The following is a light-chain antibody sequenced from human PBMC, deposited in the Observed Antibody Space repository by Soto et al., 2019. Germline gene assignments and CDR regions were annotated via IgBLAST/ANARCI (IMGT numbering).Light chain of an antibody. J-gene: IGLJ1*01. CDR1: ASDIGTYNL. V-gene: IGLV2-23*01. CDR2: EAN. CDR3: CSYAGSGTYV. Sequence: QSALTQTASVSGSPGQSITISCSGTASDIGTYNLVSWFQQHPGKAPKLIIYEANKRPSGVSNRFSASRSGNTASLTISGLQAEDEADYYCCSYAGSGTYVFGTGTKVTVL.